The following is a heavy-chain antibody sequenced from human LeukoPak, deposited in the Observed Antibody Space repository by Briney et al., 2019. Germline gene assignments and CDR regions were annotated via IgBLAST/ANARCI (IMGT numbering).Heavy chain of an antibody. J-gene: IGHJ6*02. D-gene: IGHD6-6*01. Sequence: ASVKVSCKASGYTFTGYYMHWVRQAPGQGLEWMGWINPNSGGTNYAQKFQGRVTMTRDTSISTAYMELSRLRSDDTAVYYCARDLAVSIAARGYYGMDVWGQGTTVTVSS. CDR1: GYTFTGYY. CDR2: INPNSGGT. V-gene: IGHV1-2*02. CDR3: ARDLAVSIAARGYYGMDV.